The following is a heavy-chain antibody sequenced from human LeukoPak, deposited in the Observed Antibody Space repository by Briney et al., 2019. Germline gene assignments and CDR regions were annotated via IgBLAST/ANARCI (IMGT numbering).Heavy chain of an antibody. CDR2: INPNSGGT. CDR1: GYTFTGYY. CDR3: AREDGITVRGVRYNWFDP. Sequence: ASVKVSCKASGYTFTGYYMHWVRQAPGQGLEWMGWINPNSGGTNYAQKFQGRVTMARDTSISTAYMELSRLRSDDTAGYYCAREDGITVRGVRYNWFDPWGQGTLVTVSS. D-gene: IGHD3-10*01. V-gene: IGHV1-2*02. J-gene: IGHJ5*02.